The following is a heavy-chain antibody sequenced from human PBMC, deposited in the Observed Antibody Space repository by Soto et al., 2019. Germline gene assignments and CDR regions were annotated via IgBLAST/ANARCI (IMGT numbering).Heavy chain of an antibody. J-gene: IGHJ6*02. V-gene: IGHV3-64*02. CDR3: ARGLIPYGMDV. Sequence: GGSLRLSCAASGFTFSRYPMHWVRQAPGKGLEYVSAISSNENSTFYADSVRGRFTLSRDNFKNTLYLQMGSLRVEDMAVYYCARGLIPYGMDVWGQGTTVT. CDR1: GFTFSRYP. CDR2: ISSNENST.